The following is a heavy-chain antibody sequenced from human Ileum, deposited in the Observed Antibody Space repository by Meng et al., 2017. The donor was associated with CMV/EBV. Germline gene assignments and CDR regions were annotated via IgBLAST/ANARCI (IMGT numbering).Heavy chain of an antibody. J-gene: IGHJ4*02. CDR3: ARVGGGDYFDH. D-gene: IGHD3-16*01. Sequence: QVQLVQSGPEVKTPGARVTVSCKSSGYTFIDHGIVWVRQAPGQGLEWMGWISPYNGNTDSAQKVQGRVTMTTDTSTSTAYMELRSLRSDDTAVYYCARVGGGDYFDHWGQGTLVTVSS. V-gene: IGHV1-18*01. CDR2: ISPYNGNT. CDR1: GYTFIDHG.